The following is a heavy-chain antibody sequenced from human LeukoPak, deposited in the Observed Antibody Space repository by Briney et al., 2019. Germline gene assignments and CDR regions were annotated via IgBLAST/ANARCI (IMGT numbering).Heavy chain of an antibody. D-gene: IGHD6-19*01. CDR3: ARRGYSSGWYYFDY. CDR1: GGSISSYY. Sequence: SETLSLTCSVSGGSISSYYWSWIRHPPGKGVEWFGYIYYSGSTNYNPSLKSRVTISADTSKNQFSLKLSSVTAADTAMYYCARRGYSSGWYYFDYWGQGALVTVAS. J-gene: IGHJ4*02. CDR2: IYYSGST. V-gene: IGHV4-59*08.